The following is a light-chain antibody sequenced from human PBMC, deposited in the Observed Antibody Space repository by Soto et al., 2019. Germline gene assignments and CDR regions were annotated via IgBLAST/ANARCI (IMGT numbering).Light chain of an antibody. Sequence: PGERATLSCRASQSVRNFLAWYQQKPGQAPRLLIYDASNRATGIPARFSGSGSGTDFTLTISSLEPEDFAVYYCQQRSNWPPITVGQGTRLEIK. CDR1: QSVRNF. V-gene: IGKV3-11*01. CDR3: QQRSNWPPIT. J-gene: IGKJ5*01. CDR2: DAS.